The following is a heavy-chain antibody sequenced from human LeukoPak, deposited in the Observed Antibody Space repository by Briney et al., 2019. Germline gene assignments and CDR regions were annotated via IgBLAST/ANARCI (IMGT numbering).Heavy chain of an antibody. CDR3: ATRYYCSSTSCPY. J-gene: IGHJ4*02. CDR2: VDPEDGET. V-gene: IGHV1-69-2*01. CDR1: GYTFTDYY. Sequence: ASVKVSCKVSGYTFTDYYMHWVQQAPGKGLEWMGLVDPEDGETIYAVKFQGRVTITADTSTDTAYMELSSLRSEDTAVYYCATRYYCSSTSCPYWGQGTLVTVSS. D-gene: IGHD2-2*01.